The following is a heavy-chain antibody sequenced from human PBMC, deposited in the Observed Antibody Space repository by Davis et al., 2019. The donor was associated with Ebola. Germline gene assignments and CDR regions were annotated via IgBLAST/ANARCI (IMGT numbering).Heavy chain of an antibody. Sequence: PGGSLRLSCAASGFTFSGSAMHWVRQASGKGLEWVGRIRSKANSYATAYAASVKGRFTISRDDSKNTAYLQMNSLKTEDTAVYYCTILFSGSSWSCWGQGTLVTVSS. D-gene: IGHD6-13*01. CDR2: IRSKANSYAT. CDR1: GFTFSGSA. J-gene: IGHJ4*02. V-gene: IGHV3-73*01. CDR3: TILFSGSSWSC.